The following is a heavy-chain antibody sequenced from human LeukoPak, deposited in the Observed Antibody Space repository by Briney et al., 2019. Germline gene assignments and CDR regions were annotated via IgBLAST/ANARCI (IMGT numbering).Heavy chain of an antibody. J-gene: IGHJ4*02. Sequence: RASVKVSCKVSGYTLTELSMHWVRQAPGKGLEWMGGFDPEDGETIYAQKFQGRVTMTEDTSTDTAYMELSSLRSEDTAVYYCARFGPSHYYDSRCFDYWGQGTLVTVSS. CDR3: ARFGPSHYYDSRCFDY. CDR1: GYTLTELS. D-gene: IGHD3-22*01. V-gene: IGHV1-24*01. CDR2: FDPEDGET.